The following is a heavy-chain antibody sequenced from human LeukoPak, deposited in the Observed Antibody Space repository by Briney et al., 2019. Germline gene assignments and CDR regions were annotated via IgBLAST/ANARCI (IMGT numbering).Heavy chain of an antibody. J-gene: IGHJ3*02. CDR3: AGSSPFDAFDI. CDR2: IYYSGST. Sequence: SETLSLTCTVSGGSISSYYWSWIRQPPGKGLEWIGYIYYSGSTNYNPSLKSRVTISVDTSKNQFSLKLSSVTAADTAVYYCAGSSPFDAFDIWGQGTMVTVSS. V-gene: IGHV4-59*01. D-gene: IGHD3-10*01. CDR1: GGSISSYY.